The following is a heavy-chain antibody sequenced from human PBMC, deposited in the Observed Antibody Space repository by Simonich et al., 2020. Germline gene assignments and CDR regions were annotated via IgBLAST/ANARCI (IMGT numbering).Heavy chain of an antibody. D-gene: IGHD6-6*01. CDR2: SNPNSGSK. CDR1: GYTFTGYY. Sequence: QVQLVQSGAEVKKPGASVKVSCKASGYTFTGYYMHWVRQAPGQGVEWMGGSNPNSGSKNYAQKFQGRVTRTRDTSIRTAYMELSRLRSDDTAVYYCARARLYSSSHAFDIWGQGTMVTVSS. J-gene: IGHJ3*02. V-gene: IGHV1-2*02. CDR3: ARARLYSSSHAFDI.